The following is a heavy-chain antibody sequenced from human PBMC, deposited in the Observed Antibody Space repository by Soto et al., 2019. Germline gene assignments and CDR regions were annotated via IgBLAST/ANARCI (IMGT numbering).Heavy chain of an antibody. D-gene: IGHD1-1*01. Sequence: QVQLVQSGAVVKKPGSSVTVSCKASGGTFSTSAISWVRQAPGPGLEWVGGIMPVFPTPDYAQNFQGRVTLSADESTTTAYLEMTSLRAEDTAVYYCARDKDRLQLGGNYCYIVDVWGQGTAITVSS. CDR1: GGTFSTSA. J-gene: IGHJ6*02. CDR2: IMPVFPTP. CDR3: ARDKDRLQLGGNYCYIVDV. V-gene: IGHV1-69*12.